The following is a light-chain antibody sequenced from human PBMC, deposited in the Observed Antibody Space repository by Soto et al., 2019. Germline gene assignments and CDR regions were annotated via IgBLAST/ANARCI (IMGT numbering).Light chain of an antibody. CDR3: CSYESTNTLV. V-gene: IGLV2-23*01. J-gene: IGLJ2*01. CDR1: ISDIGTYNL. CDR2: EGS. Sequence: QLVLTQPASVSGSPGQSITISCTGSISDIGTYNLVSWFQQHPGKAPKLIIYEGSKRPSGVSNRFSGSKSGNTASLTISGLQAEDEADYYCCSYESTNTLVLGGGTKVTVL.